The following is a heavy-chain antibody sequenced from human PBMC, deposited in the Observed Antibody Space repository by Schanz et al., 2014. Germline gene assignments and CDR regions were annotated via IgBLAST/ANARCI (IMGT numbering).Heavy chain of an antibody. CDR2: VSSRSDEI. CDR3: AKDLGVDCGDGCFNWDFDL. CDR1: TFTFDHYA. D-gene: IGHD2-21*02. V-gene: IGHV3-23*05. Sequence: EVQLLESGGGLVQPGGSLRLSCSASTFTFDHYAMTWVRQAPGKGLEWVAAVSSRSDEIKYADSVRGRFTISRDNSRSTMYLQMNSLRAEDTAVYFCAKDLGVDCGDGCFNWDFDLWGRGTLVTVSS. J-gene: IGHJ2*01.